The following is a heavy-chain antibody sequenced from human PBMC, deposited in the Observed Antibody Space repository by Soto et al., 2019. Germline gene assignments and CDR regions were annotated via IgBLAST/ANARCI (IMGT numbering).Heavy chain of an antibody. CDR1: SGSIISSNYY. CDR2: IYYSGST. J-gene: IGHJ5*02. CDR3: ARLNTPGWFDP. Sequence: SETLSLTCTVSSGSIISSNYYWAWIRQPPEKGLEWIATIYYSGSTYYSPSLKSRVTISVDTSKNQFSLRLASVTAADTAVYYCARLNTPGWFDPWGQGTLVTVSS. V-gene: IGHV4-39*01.